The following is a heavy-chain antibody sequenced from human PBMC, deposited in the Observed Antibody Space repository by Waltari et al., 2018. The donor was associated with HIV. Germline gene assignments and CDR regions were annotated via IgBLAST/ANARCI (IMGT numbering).Heavy chain of an antibody. Sequence: QVQLQQWCAGLVKPSETLSLTCAVNGGSFSGDYWSWIRQHPGKGLEWIGEINHSGSTNYNPSLKSRVTISVDTSKNHFPLKLRFVTAADMAVYYCAIGDLGLGYWGQGTLVTVSP. CDR1: GGSFSGDY. CDR2: INHSGST. J-gene: IGHJ4*02. D-gene: IGHD3-3*01. CDR3: AIGDLGLGY. V-gene: IGHV4-34*01.